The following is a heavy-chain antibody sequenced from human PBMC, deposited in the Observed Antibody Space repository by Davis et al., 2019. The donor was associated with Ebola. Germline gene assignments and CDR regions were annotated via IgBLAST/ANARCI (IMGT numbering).Heavy chain of an antibody. CDR3: ATEADYYYYGMDV. CDR2: IKQDGSEK. J-gene: IGHJ6*02. Sequence: PGGSLRLSCAASGFTFSSYWMSWVRQAPGKGLEWVANIKQDGSEKYYVDSVKGRFTISRDNAKNSLYLQMNSLRAEDTAVYYCATEADYYYYGMDVLGQGTTVTVSS. CDR1: GFTFSSYW. V-gene: IGHV3-7*03.